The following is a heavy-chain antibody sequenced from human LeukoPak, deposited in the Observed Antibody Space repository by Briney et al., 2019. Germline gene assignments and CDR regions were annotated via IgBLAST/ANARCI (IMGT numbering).Heavy chain of an antibody. V-gene: IGHV6-1*01. Sequence: PSQTLSLTCAISGDSVSSNSGAWNWIRQSPSRGLEWLGRTYYRSKWFFDYAVSLKGRIIIGPDTSKNQFSLQLNSVTPEDTAVYFCAKQGGGSDYWGQGTLVTVSS. J-gene: IGHJ4*02. CDR3: AKQGGGSDY. D-gene: IGHD3-16*01. CDR1: GDSVSSNSGA. CDR2: TYYRSKWFF.